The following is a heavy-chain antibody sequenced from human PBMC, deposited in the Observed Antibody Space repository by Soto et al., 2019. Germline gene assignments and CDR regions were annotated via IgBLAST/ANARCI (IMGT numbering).Heavy chain of an antibody. CDR3: ARIRSSYDILTGYRAAGLDD. Sequence: SGPTLVNPTQTLTLTCTFSGFSLSTSGMCVSWIRQPPGKALEWLARIDWDDDKYYSTSLKTRLTISKDTSKNQVVLTMTNMDPVDTATYYCARIRSSYDILTGYRAAGLDDWGQGTLVTGSS. CDR1: GFSLSTSGMC. J-gene: IGHJ4*02. V-gene: IGHV2-70*11. CDR2: IDWDDDK. D-gene: IGHD3-9*01.